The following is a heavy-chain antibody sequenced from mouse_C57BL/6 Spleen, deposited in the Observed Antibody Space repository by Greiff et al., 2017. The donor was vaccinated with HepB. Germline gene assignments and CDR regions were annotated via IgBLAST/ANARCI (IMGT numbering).Heavy chain of an antibody. CDR2: IDPSDSYT. CDR1: GYTFTSYW. Sequence: QVQLQQSGAELVMPGASVKLSCKASGYTFTSYWMHWVKQRPGQGLEWIGEIDPSDSYTNYNQKFKGKSTLTVDKSSSTAYMQLSSLTSEDSAVYYCARADGYPFAYWGQGTLVTVSA. CDR3: ARADGYPFAY. V-gene: IGHV1-69*01. D-gene: IGHD2-3*01. J-gene: IGHJ3*01.